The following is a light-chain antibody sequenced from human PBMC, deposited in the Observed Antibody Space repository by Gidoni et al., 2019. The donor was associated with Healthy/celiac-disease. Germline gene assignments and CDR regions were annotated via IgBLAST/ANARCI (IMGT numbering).Light chain of an antibody. CDR3: QQSYSTRPWT. Sequence: DIQMTQSPSSLSASVGDRVTITCRASQSISSYLNWYQQKPGKAPKLLIYAASSLRSGVPSRFSGSGSGTDFTLTISSLQPEDFATYYCQQSYSTRPWTFGQGTKVEIK. CDR2: AAS. V-gene: IGKV1-39*01. CDR1: QSISSY. J-gene: IGKJ1*01.